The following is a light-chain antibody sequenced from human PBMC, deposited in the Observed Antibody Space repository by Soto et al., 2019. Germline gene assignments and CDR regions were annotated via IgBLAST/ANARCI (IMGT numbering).Light chain of an antibody. J-gene: IGKJ1*01. CDR2: DAT. CDR1: QNINSY. V-gene: IGKV1-16*01. CDR3: LQHNNYPWT. Sequence: DIQMTQSPSSLSASVGDRVTIICRASQNINSYLAWFQQKPGKAPKSLIYDATSLQSGVPSRFSGSGSGIDFSLTISSLQSEDIATYYCLQHNNYPWTFGQGTRVEIK.